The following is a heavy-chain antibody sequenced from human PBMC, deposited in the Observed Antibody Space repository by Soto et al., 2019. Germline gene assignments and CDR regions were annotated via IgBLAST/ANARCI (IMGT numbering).Heavy chain of an antibody. V-gene: IGHV4-34*01. CDR1: GGSFNGYY. Sequence: SETLSLTCAVYGGSFNGYYWSWIRQPPGKGPEWIGDINHSGSTNYNPSLKSRVTISVDTSKNQFSLKLRSVTAADMAVFYCARAPDKYYFDSWGQGTLVTVPQ. CDR3: ARAPDKYYFDS. J-gene: IGHJ4*02. CDR2: INHSGST.